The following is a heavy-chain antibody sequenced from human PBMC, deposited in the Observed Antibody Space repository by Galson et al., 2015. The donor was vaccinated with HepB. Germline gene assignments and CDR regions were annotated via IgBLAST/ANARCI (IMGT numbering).Heavy chain of an antibody. J-gene: IGHJ4*02. Sequence: SLRLSCAASGFTFSSYAMSWVRQAPGKGLEWVSAISGSGGSTYYADSVKGRSTISRDNSKNTLYLQMNSLRAEDTAVYYCAKGLFMTTVTPLDYWGQGTLVTVSS. CDR1: GFTFSSYA. V-gene: IGHV3-23*01. D-gene: IGHD4-17*01. CDR2: ISGSGGST. CDR3: AKGLFMTTVTPLDY.